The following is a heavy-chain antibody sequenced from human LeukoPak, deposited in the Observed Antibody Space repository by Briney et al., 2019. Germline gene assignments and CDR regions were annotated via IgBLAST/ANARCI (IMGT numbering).Heavy chain of an antibody. Sequence: GGSLRLSCAASGFTFSSYGMHWVRQAPGKGLEWVVFIRYDGSNKYYADSVKGRFTISRDNSKNTLYLQMNSLRAEDTAVYYCAKDQGRRNYYDSSGYSSATFDYWGQGTLVTVSS. CDR3: AKDQGRRNYYDSSGYSSATFDY. CDR1: GFTFSSYG. J-gene: IGHJ4*02. V-gene: IGHV3-30*02. D-gene: IGHD3-22*01. CDR2: IRYDGSNK.